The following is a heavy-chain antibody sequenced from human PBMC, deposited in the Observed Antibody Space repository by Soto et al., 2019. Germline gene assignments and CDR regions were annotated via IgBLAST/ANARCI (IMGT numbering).Heavy chain of an antibody. CDR2: IHSDGSST. Sequence: EVQLVESGGGLVQPGESLRLSCAASGFTFSYYWMHWVRQAPGKGLVWVSRIHSDGSSTTYADSVKGRFSISRDNARNTVYLQMNSLRAEDTAVYYCASGDRGAFDLWGQGTVLTVSS. V-gene: IGHV3-74*01. J-gene: IGHJ3*01. CDR1: GFTFSYYW. CDR3: ASGDRGAFDL. D-gene: IGHD7-27*01.